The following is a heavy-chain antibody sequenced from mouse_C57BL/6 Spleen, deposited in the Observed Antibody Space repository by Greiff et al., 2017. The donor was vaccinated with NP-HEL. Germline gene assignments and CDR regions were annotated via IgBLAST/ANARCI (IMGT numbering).Heavy chain of an antibody. CDR3: TREADGNPFAY. Sequence: EVQVVESGGGLVKPGGSLKLSCAASGFTFSSYAMSWVRQTPEKRLEWVATISDGGSYTYYPDNVKGRFTISRDNAKNNLYLQMSHLKSEDTAMYYCTREADGNPFAYWGQGTLVTVSA. CDR2: ISDGGSYT. CDR1: GFTFSSYA. J-gene: IGHJ3*01. D-gene: IGHD2-1*01. V-gene: IGHV5-4*01.